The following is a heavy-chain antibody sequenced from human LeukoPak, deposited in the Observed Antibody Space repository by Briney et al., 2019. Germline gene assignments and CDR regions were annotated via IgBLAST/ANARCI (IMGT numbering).Heavy chain of an antibody. V-gene: IGHV3-74*01. D-gene: IGHD2-2*03. Sequence: GALRLSCAASGFTFSSYWMHWVRQAPGQGLVGVARINNDGSTTSYADPVKGRFTISRDNAKNTLVLQMNSLRVEDTAVYYCAREELDLDYWGQGTLVTVSS. CDR2: INNDGSTT. CDR1: GFTFSSYW. CDR3: AREELDLDY. J-gene: IGHJ4*02.